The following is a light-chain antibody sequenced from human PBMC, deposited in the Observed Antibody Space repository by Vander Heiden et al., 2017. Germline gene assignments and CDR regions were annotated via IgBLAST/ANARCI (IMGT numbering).Light chain of an antibody. Sequence: PSSLSASVGDRVTITCRASQGISSYLAWYQQKPGKAPKLLIYAASTLQSGVPSRFSGSGSGTEFTLTISSLQPEDFATYYCQQRNSYLLTFGGGTKVEIK. J-gene: IGKJ4*01. V-gene: IGKV1-9*01. CDR1: QGISSY. CDR2: AAS. CDR3: QQRNSYLLT.